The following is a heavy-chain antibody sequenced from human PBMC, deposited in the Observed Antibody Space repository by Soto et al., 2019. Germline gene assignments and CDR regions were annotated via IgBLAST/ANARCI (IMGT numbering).Heavy chain of an antibody. V-gene: IGHV4-39*01. D-gene: IGHD3-3*01. CDR3: ARREYDFWSGYYSARSGFDP. J-gene: IGHJ5*02. CDR2: IYYSGST. CDR1: GGSISSSSYY. Sequence: SETLSLTCTVSGGSISSSSYYWGWVRQPPGKGLEWIGSIYYSGSTYYNPSLKSRVTISVDTSKNQFSLKLSSVTAADTAVYYCARREYDFWSGYYSARSGFDPWGQGTLVTVSS.